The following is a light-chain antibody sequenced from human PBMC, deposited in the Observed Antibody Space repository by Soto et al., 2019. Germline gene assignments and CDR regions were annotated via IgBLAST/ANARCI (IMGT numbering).Light chain of an antibody. CDR2: GAS. CDR1: QSVSSN. J-gene: IGKJ2*01. Sequence: EIVMTQSPATLSVSPGERATLSCRASQSVSSNLAWYQQKPGQAPRLLIYGASTRATGIPARFSGSGSGTDFTLTISNLQPEDSATYYCQQSYAAPLTFGIGTKVDIK. V-gene: IGKV3-15*01. CDR3: QQSYAAPLT.